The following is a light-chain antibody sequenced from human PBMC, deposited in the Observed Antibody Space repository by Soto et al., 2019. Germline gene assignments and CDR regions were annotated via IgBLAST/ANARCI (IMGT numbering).Light chain of an antibody. CDR3: CSYAGTYTVV. CDR1: SSDVGGYDY. V-gene: IGLV2-11*01. CDR2: HVS. Sequence: QSVLTQPRSVSGSPGQSVTISCTGTSSDVGGYDYVSWYQQLPGKAPKLMIYHVSQRPSGVPDRVSGSKSGNTASQTISGLQAEDEADYYCCSYAGTYTVVFGGGTKLTVL. J-gene: IGLJ2*01.